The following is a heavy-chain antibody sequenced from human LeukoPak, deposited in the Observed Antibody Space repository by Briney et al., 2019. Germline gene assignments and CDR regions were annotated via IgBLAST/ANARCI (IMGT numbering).Heavy chain of an antibody. CDR2: ISGSGGST. Sequence: PGGSLRLSCAASGFTFSSYGMHWVRQAPGKGLEWVSAISGSGGSTYYADSVKGRFTISRDNSKNTLYLQMNSLRAEDTAVYYCAKSGPIVVVPDYYFDYWGQGTLVTVSS. CDR1: GFTFSSYG. V-gene: IGHV3-23*01. D-gene: IGHD2-2*01. CDR3: AKSGPIVVVPDYYFDY. J-gene: IGHJ4*02.